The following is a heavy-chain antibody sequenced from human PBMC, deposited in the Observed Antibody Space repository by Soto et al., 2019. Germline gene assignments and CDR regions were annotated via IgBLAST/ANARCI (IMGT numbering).Heavy chain of an antibody. D-gene: IGHD3-10*01. CDR1: GGAISSVDYS. CDR2: VFRSGST. Sequence: SETLSLTCTVSGGAISSVDYSWIWIRQPPGKGLELIGYVFRSGSTYYSPSLKSRVTISVDGSKNQFSLKLTSVTAADTGVYYGASGSYGAGSDYWGQGTLVTVSS. J-gene: IGHJ4*02. CDR3: ASGSYGAGSDY. V-gene: IGHV4-30-2*01.